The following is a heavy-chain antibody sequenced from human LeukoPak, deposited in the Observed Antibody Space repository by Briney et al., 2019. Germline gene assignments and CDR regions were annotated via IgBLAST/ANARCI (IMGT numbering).Heavy chain of an antibody. J-gene: IGHJ6*02. V-gene: IGHV1-69*04. CDR3: ARVAVLYGSGSYYGYYGMDV. CDR2: IIPILGIA. Sequence: ASVKVSCKASGGTFISYAISWVRQAPGQGLEWMGRIIPILGIANYAQKFQGRVTITADKSTSTAYMELSSLRSEDTAVYYCARVAVLYGSGSYYGYYGMDVWGQGTTVTVSS. D-gene: IGHD3-10*01. CDR1: GGTFISYA.